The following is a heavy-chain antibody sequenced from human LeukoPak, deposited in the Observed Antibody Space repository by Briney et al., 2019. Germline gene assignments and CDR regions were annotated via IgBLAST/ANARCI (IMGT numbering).Heavy chain of an antibody. D-gene: IGHD1-26*01. CDR3: TKRVKYGGTWDHFAD. CDR1: GFTFGNYR. CDR2: VNADGGNT. J-gene: IGHJ4*02. Sequence: GGSLRLSCAASGFTFGNYRMSWVRQAPGKGLEWVSTVNADGGNTYYADSVKGRFTISRDNSKSTLILQLNSLRVEDTALYYCTKRVKYGGTWDHFADWGQGTLVTVSS. V-gene: IGHV3-23*01.